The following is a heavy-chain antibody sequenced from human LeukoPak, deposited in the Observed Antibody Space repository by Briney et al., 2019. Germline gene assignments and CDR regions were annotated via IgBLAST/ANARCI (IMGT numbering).Heavy chain of an antibody. CDR1: GFTFSSYA. J-gene: IGHJ4*02. CDR2: ISGSGGST. D-gene: IGHD2-2*02. V-gene: IGHV3-23*01. Sequence: GGSLRLSCAASGFTFSSYAMSWVRQAPGKGLEWVSAISGSGGSTYYADSVKGRFTISRDNAKNSLYLQMNSLRAEDTAVYYCARATCSSTSCYIPYYFDYWGQGTLVTVSS. CDR3: ARATCSSTSCYIPYYFDY.